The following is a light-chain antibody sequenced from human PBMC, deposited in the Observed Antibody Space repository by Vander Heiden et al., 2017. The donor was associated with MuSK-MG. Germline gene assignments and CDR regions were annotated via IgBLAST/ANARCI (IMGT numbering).Light chain of an antibody. Sequence: QSALTQPAPVSVSPGQSSTIAFPGTSCDVGGYNYVAWYQQHPGKAPKLMIYDVSNRPSGGSNRFSGSKSGNTAPLTISGLKAEDEADYYCSSYTSSSTEVFGGGTKLTVL. V-gene: IGLV2-14*03. CDR1: SCDVGGYNY. J-gene: IGLJ2*01. CDR2: DVS. CDR3: SSYTSSSTEV.